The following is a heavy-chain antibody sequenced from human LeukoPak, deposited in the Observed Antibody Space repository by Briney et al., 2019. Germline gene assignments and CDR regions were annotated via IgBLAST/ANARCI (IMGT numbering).Heavy chain of an antibody. V-gene: IGHV1-69*05. CDR3: VREKDGGTYDY. J-gene: IGHJ4*01. CDR2: IIPIFGTA. CDR1: GGTFSSYA. Sequence: SVKVSCKASGGTFSSYAISWVRQAPGQGLEWMGGIIPIFGTANYAQKFQGRVTITTDESTSTAYMELSSLRSEDTAGYYCVREKDGGTYDYWGQGTLVTVST. D-gene: IGHD3-16*01.